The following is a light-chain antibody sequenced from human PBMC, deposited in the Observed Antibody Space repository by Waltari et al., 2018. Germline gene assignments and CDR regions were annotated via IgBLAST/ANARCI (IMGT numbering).Light chain of an antibody. V-gene: IGKV4-1*01. CDR3: QQYITTLT. J-gene: IGKJ4*01. CDR2: WAS. Sequence: DFVMTQSPDSLAVSLGERATINCKPSQTILYSPTNRNYLACYQQRPGQPPKLRIDWASVRASGVPDRFSGSGSGTDFTLTISSLQPEDVAVYYCQQYITTLTFGGGTKVEIK. CDR1: QTILYSPTNRNY.